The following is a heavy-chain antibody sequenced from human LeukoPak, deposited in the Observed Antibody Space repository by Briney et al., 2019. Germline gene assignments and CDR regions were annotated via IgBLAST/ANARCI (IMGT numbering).Heavy chain of an antibody. CDR3: ARVDDSSGYYYGY. J-gene: IGHJ4*02. D-gene: IGHD3-22*01. V-gene: IGHV4-34*01. CDR2: INHSGST. Sequence: SETLSLTCAVYGGSFSGYYWSWIRQPPGKGLEWIGEINHSGSTNYNPSLKSRVTISVDTSKNQFSLKLSSVTAADTAVYYCARVDDSSGYYYGYCGQGTLVTVSS. CDR1: GGSFSGYY.